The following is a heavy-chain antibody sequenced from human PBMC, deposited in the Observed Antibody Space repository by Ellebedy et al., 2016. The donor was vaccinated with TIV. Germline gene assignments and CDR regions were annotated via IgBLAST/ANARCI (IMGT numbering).Heavy chain of an antibody. D-gene: IGHD3-10*01. Sequence: AASVKVSCKASGYTFTSYDINWVRQATGQGLEWMGWMNPTSGNTGYAQKFQGRVTITKSTSISTAYMELTSLRSEDTAVYYCARAVPFYYASGTRRAFDIWGQGTMVTVSS. J-gene: IGHJ3*02. CDR3: ARAVPFYYASGTRRAFDI. V-gene: IGHV1-8*03. CDR2: MNPTSGNT. CDR1: GYTFTSYD.